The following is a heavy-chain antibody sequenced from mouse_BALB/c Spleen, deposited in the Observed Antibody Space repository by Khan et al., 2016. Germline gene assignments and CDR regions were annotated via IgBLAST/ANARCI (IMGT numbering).Heavy chain of an antibody. Sequence: EVELVESGGGLVKPGGSLKLSCAASGFTFSDYYMYWVRQTPEKRLEWVATISDGGSYTYYPDSVKGRFTISRDNAKNNLYLQMSSLKSEDTASYYCAREGLRRGFAYWGRGTLVTVSA. J-gene: IGHJ3*01. CDR1: GFTFSDYY. CDR2: ISDGGSYT. V-gene: IGHV5-4*02. CDR3: AREGLRRGFAY. D-gene: IGHD2-4*01.